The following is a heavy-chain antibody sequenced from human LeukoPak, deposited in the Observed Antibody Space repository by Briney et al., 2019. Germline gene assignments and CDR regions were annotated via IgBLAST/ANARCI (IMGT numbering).Heavy chain of an antibody. V-gene: IGHV4-34*09. J-gene: IGHJ4*02. CDR1: GGSFSGYY. CDR3: ARKTTVVTHFDY. D-gene: IGHD4-23*01. Sequence: SETLSLTCAVYGGSFSGYYWSWIRQPPGKGLEWIGEINHSGSTYYNPSLKSRVTISVDTSKNQFSLKLSSVTAADTAVYYCARKTTVVTHFDYWGQGTLVTVSS. CDR2: INHSGST.